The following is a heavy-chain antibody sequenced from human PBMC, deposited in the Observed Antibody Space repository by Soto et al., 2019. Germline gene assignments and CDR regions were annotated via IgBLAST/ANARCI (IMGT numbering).Heavy chain of an antibody. V-gene: IGHV2-70*01. CDR2: IDWDDDK. CDR1: GFSLSTSGMC. CDR3: ARNFWDDYVLGSYRYTPYYFDS. J-gene: IGHJ4*02. D-gene: IGHD3-16*02. Sequence: SGPTLVNPTQTLTLTCTFSGFSLSTSGMCVSRIRQPPGKALEWLALIDWDDDKYYSTSLKTRLTISKDTSKNQVVLTMTNMDPVDTATYYCARNFWDDYVLGSYRYTPYYFDSWGQGTLVPVSS.